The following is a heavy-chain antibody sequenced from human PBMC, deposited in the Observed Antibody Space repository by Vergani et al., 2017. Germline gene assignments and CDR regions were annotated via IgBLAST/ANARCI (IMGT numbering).Heavy chain of an antibody. V-gene: IGHV4-39*07. CDR3: ARDTGEKDYYGSGSYLGGT. J-gene: IGHJ5*02. CDR2: IYYSGST. D-gene: IGHD3-10*01. Sequence: QLQLQESGPGLVKPSETLSLTCTVSGGSISSSSYYWGWIRQPPGKGLEWIGSIYYSGSTYYNPSLKSRVTISVDTSKNQFSLKLSSVTAADTAVYYCARDTGEKDYYGSGSYLGGTWGQGTLVTVSS. CDR1: GGSISSSSYY.